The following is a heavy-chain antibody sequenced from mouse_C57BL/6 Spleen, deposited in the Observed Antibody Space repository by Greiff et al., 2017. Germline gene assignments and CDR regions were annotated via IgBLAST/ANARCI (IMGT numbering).Heavy chain of an antibody. CDR1: GYTFTDYN. V-gene: IGHV1-22*01. J-gene: IGHJ4*01. D-gene: IGHD2-5*01. CDR2: INPNNGGT. Sequence: VQLQQSGPELVKPGASVKMSCKASGYTFTDYNMHWVKQSHGKSLEWIGYINPNNGGTSYNQKFKGKATLTVNKSSSTAYMELRSLTSEDSAVYYCARRSNYVYYAMDYWGQGTSVTVSS. CDR3: ARRSNYVYYAMDY.